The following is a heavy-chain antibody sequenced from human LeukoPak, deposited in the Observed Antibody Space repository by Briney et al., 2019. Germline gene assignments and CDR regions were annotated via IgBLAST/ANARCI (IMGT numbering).Heavy chain of an antibody. CDR1: GFTFSSCG. CDR3: ATETIGRHYDY. V-gene: IGHV3-21*01. D-gene: IGHD1-14*01. CDR2: IGPTGTDR. J-gene: IGHJ4*02. Sequence: GGSLRLSCAASGFTFSSCGFNWVRQAPGKGLEWVSSIGPTGTDRYYADSVRGRFTISRDNAKNSVYLQMDSLRDEDTAVYYCATETIGRHYDYWGQGTLLTVSS.